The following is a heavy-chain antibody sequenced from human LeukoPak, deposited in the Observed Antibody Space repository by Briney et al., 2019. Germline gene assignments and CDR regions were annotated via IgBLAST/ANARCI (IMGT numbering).Heavy chain of an antibody. J-gene: IGHJ3*02. D-gene: IGHD3-22*01. CDR1: GFTFDDYA. CDR3: ARGTIVVDAFDI. CDR2: IKQDGSEK. Sequence: GGSLRLSCAASGFTFDDYAMHWVRQAPGKGLEWVANIKQDGSEKYYVDSVKGRFTISRDNAKNSLYLQMNSLRAEDTAVYYCARGTIVVDAFDIWGQGTMVTVSS. V-gene: IGHV3-7*01.